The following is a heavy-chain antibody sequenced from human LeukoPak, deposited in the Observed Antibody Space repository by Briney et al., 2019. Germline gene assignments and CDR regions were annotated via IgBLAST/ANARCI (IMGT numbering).Heavy chain of an antibody. CDR3: ARDSYGDYSAFDY. Sequence: GGSLRLSCAASGFTFSSYGMHWVRQAPGKGLEWVALISYDGGNKYYADSVKGRFTISRDNAKNSLYLQMNSLRAEDTALYYCARDSYGDYSAFDYWGQGTLVTVSS. J-gene: IGHJ4*02. V-gene: IGHV3-30*03. CDR2: ISYDGGNK. CDR1: GFTFSSYG. D-gene: IGHD4-17*01.